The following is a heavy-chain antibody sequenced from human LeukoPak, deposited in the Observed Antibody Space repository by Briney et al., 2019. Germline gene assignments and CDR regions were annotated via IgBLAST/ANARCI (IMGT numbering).Heavy chain of an antibody. V-gene: IGHV3-30*04. CDR3: ASLDGSGEFGY. J-gene: IGHJ4*02. CDR1: GFTFSSYA. CDR2: ISYNGSNK. D-gene: IGHD3-10*01. Sequence: PGGSLTLSCPSSGFTFSSYAMHWVRQAPGKGLEWVAVISYNGSNKYYADSVKGRLTICRDNSKSTLYLEMKSLRAEEMAVYYCASLDGSGEFGYWGQGTLVTVSS.